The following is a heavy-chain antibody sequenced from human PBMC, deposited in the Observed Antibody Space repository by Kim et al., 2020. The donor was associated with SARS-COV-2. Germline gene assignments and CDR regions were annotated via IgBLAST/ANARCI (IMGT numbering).Heavy chain of an antibody. CDR2: ISSSSSTI. Sequence: GGSLRLSCAASGFTFSSYSMNWVRQAPGKGLEWVSYISSSSSTIYYADSVKGRFTISRDNAKNSLYLQMNSLRDEDTAVYYCARDILARRELYEHDAFDIWGQGTMVTVSS. CDR3: ARDILARRELYEHDAFDI. CDR1: GFTFSSYS. V-gene: IGHV3-48*02. D-gene: IGHD1-7*01. J-gene: IGHJ3*02.